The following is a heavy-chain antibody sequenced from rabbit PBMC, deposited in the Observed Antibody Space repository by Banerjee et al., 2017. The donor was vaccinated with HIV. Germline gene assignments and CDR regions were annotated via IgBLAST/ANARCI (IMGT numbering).Heavy chain of an antibody. J-gene: IGHJ6*01. CDR3: ARGTGGAGDGYEYKL. D-gene: IGHD6-1*01. Sequence: QSLEESGGDLVKPEGSLTLTCTASGFSFSNKYVMCWVRQAPGKGLEWIACINTSSGNTVYASWAKGRFTISKTSSTTVTLQMTSLTAADTASYFCARGTGGAGDGYEYKLWGPGTLVTVS. CDR1: GFSFSNKYV. V-gene: IGHV1S40*01. CDR2: INTSSGNT.